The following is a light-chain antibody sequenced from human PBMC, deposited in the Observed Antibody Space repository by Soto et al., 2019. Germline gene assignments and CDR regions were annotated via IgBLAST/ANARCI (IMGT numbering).Light chain of an antibody. CDR1: QSLLHSNGNNY. CDR2: VAS. CDR3: MQALEAPRT. J-gene: IGKJ1*01. V-gene: IGKV2-28*01. Sequence: DIVMPQSPLSLPVTPGVPASISCRSSQSLLHSNGNNYLDWYLQKPGQPPRLLIYVASNRASGVPDRFSGSGAGTDCTLKISRVDAEDVGVYYCMQALEAPRTFGQGTKVEVK.